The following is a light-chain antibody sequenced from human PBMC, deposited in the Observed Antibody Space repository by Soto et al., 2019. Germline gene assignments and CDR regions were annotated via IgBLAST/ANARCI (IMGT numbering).Light chain of an antibody. CDR3: QQYNNWPVT. CDR1: QTIDNT. CDR2: DAS. V-gene: IGKV3D-15*01. J-gene: IGKJ4*01. Sequence: EIVMTQSPATLSLSPGERATLSCRASQTIDNTLAWYQRKPGQAPRLLIYDASNRATGIPARFSGSGSGTDFTLTISSLEPEDFATYYCQQYNNWPVTFGGGTKVDIK.